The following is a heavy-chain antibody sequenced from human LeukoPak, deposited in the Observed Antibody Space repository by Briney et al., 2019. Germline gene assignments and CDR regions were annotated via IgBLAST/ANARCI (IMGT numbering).Heavy chain of an antibody. CDR2: IYYDGST. CDR1: RGSISSYY. CDR3: ASLGGSGSWNFGY. V-gene: IGHV4-59*01. J-gene: IGHJ4*02. Sequence: SETLSLTCAVSRGSISSYYWSWIRQFPGKGLEWIGYIYYDGSTNYNPSLKSRATISLDTSKNQFSLRLSSVTAADTAVYYCASLGGSGSWNFGYWGQGALVTVSS. D-gene: IGHD3-10*01.